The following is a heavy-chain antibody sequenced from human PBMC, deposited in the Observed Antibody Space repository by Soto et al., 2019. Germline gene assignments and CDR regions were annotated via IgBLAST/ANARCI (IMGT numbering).Heavy chain of an antibody. CDR2: MYYSGST. Sequence: QLQESGPGLVKPSETLSLTCTVSGVSLSSSGYYWGWIRQPPGKGLGWIGSMYYSGSTDYNPSLKSRVTLSVDTSKNQVSLKLSSVTAADTAVYFCARRRYSGYDLIWYFDLWGRGTQVTVSS. CDR1: GVSLSSSGYY. CDR3: ARRRYSGYDLIWYFDL. V-gene: IGHV4-39*01. J-gene: IGHJ2*01. D-gene: IGHD5-12*01.